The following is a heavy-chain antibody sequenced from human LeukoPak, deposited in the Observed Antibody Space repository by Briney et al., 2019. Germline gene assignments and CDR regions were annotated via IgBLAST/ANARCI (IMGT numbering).Heavy chain of an antibody. CDR3: AKDLVGRGSYSDRGMDV. Sequence: GRSLRLSCAASGFTFSSYGTHWVRQAPGKGLEWVAVISYDGSNKYYADSVKGRFTISRDNSKNTLYLQMNSLRAEDTAVYYCAKDLVGRGSYSDRGMDVWGKGTTVTVSS. D-gene: IGHD3-10*01. CDR1: GFTFSSYG. V-gene: IGHV3-30*18. CDR2: ISYDGSNK. J-gene: IGHJ6*04.